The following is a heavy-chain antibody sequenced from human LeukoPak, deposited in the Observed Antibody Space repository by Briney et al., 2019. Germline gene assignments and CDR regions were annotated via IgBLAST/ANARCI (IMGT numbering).Heavy chain of an antibody. CDR3: ARGGRSYYYMDV. CDR2: IYYSGST. Sequence: PSETLSLTCTVSGGSISSSSYYWGWIRQPPGKGLKWIGSIYYSGSTYYNPSLKSRVTISVDTSKNQFSLKLSSVTAADTAVYYCARGGRSYYYMDVWGKGTTVTVSS. J-gene: IGHJ6*03. CDR1: GGSISSSSYY. V-gene: IGHV4-39*07.